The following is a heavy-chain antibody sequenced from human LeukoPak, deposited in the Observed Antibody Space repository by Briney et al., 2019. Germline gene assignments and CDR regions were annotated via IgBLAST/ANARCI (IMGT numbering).Heavy chain of an antibody. CDR3: ARVLVVRGVIGPQAWSWIDQYYYYGMDV. Sequence: SETLSPTCAVYGGSFSGYYWSWIRQPPGKGLEWIGEINHSGSTNYNSSLKSRVTISVDTSKNQFSLKLSSVTAADTAVYYCARVLVVRGVIGPQAWSWIDQYYYYGMDVWGQGTTVTVSS. CDR2: INHSGST. J-gene: IGHJ6*02. V-gene: IGHV4-34*01. D-gene: IGHD3-10*01. CDR1: GGSFSGYY.